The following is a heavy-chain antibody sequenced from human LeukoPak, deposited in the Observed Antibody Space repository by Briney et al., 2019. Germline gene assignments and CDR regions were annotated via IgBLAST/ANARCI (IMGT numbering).Heavy chain of an antibody. CDR2: ISSSSSYI. Sequence: GGSLRLSCAASGFTFSSYSMNWVRQAPGKRLEWVSSISSSSSYIYYADSVKGRFTISRDNAKNSLYLQMNSLRAEDTAVYYCARDYYDILTGYEGAFDIWGQGTMVTVSS. V-gene: IGHV3-21*01. J-gene: IGHJ3*02. CDR1: GFTFSSYS. D-gene: IGHD3-9*01. CDR3: ARDYYDILTGYEGAFDI.